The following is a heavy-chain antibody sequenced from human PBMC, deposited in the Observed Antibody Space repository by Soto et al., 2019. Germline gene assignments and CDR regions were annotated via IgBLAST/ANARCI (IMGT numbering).Heavy chain of an antibody. V-gene: IGHV1-69*01. CDR1: GGTFSSYA. CDR3: ARVRYYYDSSGYDTSYYYYGMDV. J-gene: IGHJ6*02. Sequence: QVQLVQSGAEVKKPGSSVKVSCKASGGTFSSYAISWVRQAPGQGLEWMGGIIPIFGTANYAQKFQGRVTITADESTSTAYMELSSLRSEDRAVYYCARVRYYYDSSGYDTSYYYYGMDVWGQGTTVTVSS. D-gene: IGHD3-22*01. CDR2: IIPIFGTA.